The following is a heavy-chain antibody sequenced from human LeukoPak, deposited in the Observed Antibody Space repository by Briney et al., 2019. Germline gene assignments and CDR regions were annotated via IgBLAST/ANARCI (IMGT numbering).Heavy chain of an antibody. V-gene: IGHV4-59*02. D-gene: IGHD3-10*01. CDR2: IYYSGSI. CDR1: GDSVTNHY. CDR3: ARGGSGSYHPLGY. J-gene: IGHJ4*02. Sequence: PSETLSLTCIVSGDSVTNHYWSLIRQPPGKGLEWIGYIYYSGSINYNPSLKSRVTISVDTSKNQFSLKLSSVTAADTAAYYCARGGSGSYHPLGYWGQGTLVTVSS.